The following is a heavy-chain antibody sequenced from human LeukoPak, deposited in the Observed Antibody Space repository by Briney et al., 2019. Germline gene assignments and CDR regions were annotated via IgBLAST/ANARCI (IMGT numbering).Heavy chain of an antibody. D-gene: IGHD2-15*01. V-gene: IGHV4-59*08. CDR2: IYYNGST. CDR3: ARRTTWWSLDY. J-gene: IGHJ4*02. CDR1: GGSISSYY. Sequence: SETLSLTCTVSGGSISSYYWSWIRQPPGKGLEWIGSIYYNGSTNYNPSLKSRVTILVDTSKNQFSLKLSSVTAADTAVYYCARRTTWWSLDYWGQGTLVTVSS.